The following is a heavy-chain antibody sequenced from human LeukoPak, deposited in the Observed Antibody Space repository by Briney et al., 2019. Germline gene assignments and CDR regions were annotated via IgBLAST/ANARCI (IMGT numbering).Heavy chain of an antibody. CDR3: TTDLIPYVLEGNYYYYYYMDV. V-gene: IGHV3-15*01. CDR1: GFTFSNAR. Sequence: GGSLRLSCAASGFTFSNARMRWVRQAPGKGLEWVGRIKSKTDGGTTDYAAPVKGRFTVSRDDSKNTLYLQMNSLKTEDTAVYYCTTDLIPYVLEGNYYYYYYMDVWGKGTTVTVSS. J-gene: IGHJ6*03. CDR2: IKSKTDGGTT. D-gene: IGHD2-2*02.